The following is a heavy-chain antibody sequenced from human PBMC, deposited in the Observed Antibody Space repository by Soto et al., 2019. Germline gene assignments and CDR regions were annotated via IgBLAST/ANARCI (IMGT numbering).Heavy chain of an antibody. V-gene: IGHV4-34*01. CDR2: INHSGST. J-gene: IGHJ5*02. Sequence: SETLSLTCAVYGDSFSGYYWSWIRQPPGRGLEWIGEINHSGSTNNNPSLKNRVTLSVDTSKNQFSLKLSSVTAADTAVYYCARGLSNYDFWSGYFRFDPWGQGTLVTVSS. CDR3: ARGLSNYDFWSGYFRFDP. D-gene: IGHD3-3*01. CDR1: GDSFSGYY.